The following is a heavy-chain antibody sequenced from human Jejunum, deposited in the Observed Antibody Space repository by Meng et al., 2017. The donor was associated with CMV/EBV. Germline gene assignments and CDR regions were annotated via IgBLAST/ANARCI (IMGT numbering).Heavy chain of an antibody. J-gene: IGHJ6*02. CDR2: FYYTGRA. CDR1: ISSTSHY. V-gene: IGHV4-39*07. CDR3: ARGLTGPQYYYNAMDV. D-gene: IGHD4-11*01. Sequence: ISSTSHYWAWIRQPPGKGLEWIGSFYYTGRAYYNPSLRSRVTISVDTSENQFSLRLTSLTAADTAVYYCARGLTGPQYYYNAMDVWGQGTTVTVSS.